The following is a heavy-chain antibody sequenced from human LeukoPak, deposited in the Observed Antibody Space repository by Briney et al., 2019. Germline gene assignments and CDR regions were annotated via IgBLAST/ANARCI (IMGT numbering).Heavy chain of an antibody. CDR1: GFTFSSYG. Sequence: PGGSLRPSCAASGFTFSSYGMHWVRQAPGKGLEWVAVISYDGSNKYYADSVKGRFTISRDNSKNTLYLQMNSLRAEDTAVYYCECYSDRPYDAFDIWGQGTMVTVSS. J-gene: IGHJ3*02. D-gene: IGHD2-15*01. CDR3: ECYSDRPYDAFDI. V-gene: IGHV3-30*03. CDR2: ISYDGSNK.